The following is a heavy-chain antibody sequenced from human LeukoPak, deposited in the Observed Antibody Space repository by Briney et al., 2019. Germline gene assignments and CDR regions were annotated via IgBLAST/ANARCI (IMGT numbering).Heavy chain of an antibody. CDR3: ARGSYDFWSGYSSWFDP. CDR2: INHSGST. D-gene: IGHD3-3*01. J-gene: IGHJ5*02. CDR1: GGSFSGCY. Sequence: PSETLSLTCAVYGGSFSGCYWSWIRQPPGKGLEWIGEINHSGSTNYNPSLKSRVTISVDTSKNQFSLKLSSVTAADTAVYYCARGSYDFWSGYSSWFDPWGQGTLVTVSS. V-gene: IGHV4-34*01.